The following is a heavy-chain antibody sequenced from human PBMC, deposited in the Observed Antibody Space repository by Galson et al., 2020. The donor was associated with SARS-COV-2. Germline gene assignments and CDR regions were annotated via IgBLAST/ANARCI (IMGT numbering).Heavy chain of an antibody. D-gene: IGHD2-2*02. CDR3: ARGSVGYCSSTSCYNGYYYYGMDV. CDR2: IIPIFGTA. Sequence: SVKVSCKASGGTFSSYAISWVRQAPGQGLEWMGGIIPIFGTANYAQKFQGRVTITADKSTSTAYMELSSLRSEDTAVYYCARGSVGYCSSTSCYNGYYYYGMDVWGQGTTVTVSS. V-gene: IGHV1-69*06. J-gene: IGHJ6*02. CDR1: GGTFSSYA.